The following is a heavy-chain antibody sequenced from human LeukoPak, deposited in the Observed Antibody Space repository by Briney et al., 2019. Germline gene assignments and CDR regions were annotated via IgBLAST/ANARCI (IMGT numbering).Heavy chain of an antibody. D-gene: IGHD6-19*01. CDR3: ATSLSGWFGPSAYY. CDR2: ISGDGRAI. Sequence: PGGSLRLSCVASGFAFSSYEMSWVRQAPGKGLGWVSLISGDGRAIHYADSVRGRFTISADNARNSVFLQMNSLRAEDTAVYYCATSLSGWFGPSAYYCGQGTLVTVSS. CDR1: GFAFSSYE. J-gene: IGHJ4*02. V-gene: IGHV3-48*03.